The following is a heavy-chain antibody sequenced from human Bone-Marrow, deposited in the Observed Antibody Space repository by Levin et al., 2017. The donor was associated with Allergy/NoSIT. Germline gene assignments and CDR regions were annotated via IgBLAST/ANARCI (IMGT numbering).Heavy chain of an antibody. CDR1: GGSMNYYY. CDR2: IYYNGLT. Sequence: PSETLSLTCTVSGGSMNYYYWSWIRQPPGKGLEWIGYIYYNGLTKYNPSLESRVTISVDTSNNQFSLKLTSVTAADTAVYYCTRILDSGMSDYWGQGTLLTVSS. CDR3: TRILDSGMSDY. V-gene: IGHV4-59*01. D-gene: IGHD3-10*01. J-gene: IGHJ4*02.